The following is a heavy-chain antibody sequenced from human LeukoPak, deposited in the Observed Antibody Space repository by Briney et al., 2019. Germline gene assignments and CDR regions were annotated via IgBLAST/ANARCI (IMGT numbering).Heavy chain of an antibody. V-gene: IGHV4-39*07. CDR2: IYKSGST. J-gene: IGHJ5*02. CDR1: GGSISSSTDY. D-gene: IGHD4-23*01. CDR3: ARNSGWFDP. Sequence: SETLSLTCTVSGGSISSSTDYWGWIRQPPGKGLKWIGNIYKSGSTHYNPSLKSRVSISVDTSKNQFSLKLSSVTAADTAVFYCARNSGWFDPWGQGTLVTVSS.